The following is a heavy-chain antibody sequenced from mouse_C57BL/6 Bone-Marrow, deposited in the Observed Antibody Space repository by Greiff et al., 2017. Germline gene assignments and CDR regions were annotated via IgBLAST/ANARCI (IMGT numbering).Heavy chain of an antibody. D-gene: IGHD1-1*01. CDR3: ARDRGNYYGSSYYFDY. CDR1: GFTFSSYA. V-gene: IGHV5-4*01. J-gene: IGHJ2*01. Sequence: EVKLVESGGGLVKPGGSLKLSCAASGFTFSSYAMSWVRQTPEKRLEWVATISDGGSYTYYPANVKGRFTISRDNAKNNLYLQMSHLKSEDTAMYYCARDRGNYYGSSYYFDYWGQGTTLTVSS. CDR2: ISDGGSYT.